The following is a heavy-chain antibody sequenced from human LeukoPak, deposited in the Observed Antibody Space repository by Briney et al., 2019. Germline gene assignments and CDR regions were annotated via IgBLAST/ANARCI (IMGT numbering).Heavy chain of an antibody. J-gene: IGHJ6*02. CDR2: IKQDGSEK. Sequence: GGSLRLSCAASGFTFSSYWMSWVRQAPGKGLEWVANIKQDGSEKYYVDSVKGRFTISRDNAKNSLYLQMNSLRAEDTAVYYCARDRGQLPHYYYGMDVWGQGTTVTVSS. CDR1: GFTFSSYW. V-gene: IGHV3-7*01. CDR3: ARDRGQLPHYYYGMDV. D-gene: IGHD2-2*01.